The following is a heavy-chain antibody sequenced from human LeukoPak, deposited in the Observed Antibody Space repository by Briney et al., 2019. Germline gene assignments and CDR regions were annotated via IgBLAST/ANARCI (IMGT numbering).Heavy chain of an antibody. CDR2: IYSGGST. D-gene: IGHD3-10*01. Sequence: GGSLRLSCAASGFTVSSNYMSWVRQAPGKGLEWVSVIYSGGSTYYADSVKGQFTISRDNSENTVHLQMTSLRTEDTAVYYCAKGLRWFGEFYFNYFDHWGQGALVTVSS. J-gene: IGHJ4*02. CDR1: GFTVSSNY. V-gene: IGHV3-53*05. CDR3: AKGLRWFGEFYFNYFDH.